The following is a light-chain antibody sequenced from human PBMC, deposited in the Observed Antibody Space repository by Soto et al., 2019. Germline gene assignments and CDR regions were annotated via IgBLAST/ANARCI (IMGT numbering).Light chain of an antibody. CDR3: QQYFDYPWT. CDR1: QGVSGY. CDR2: AAS. Sequence: AIRMTQSPSSLSATTGDRVTITCRASQGVSGYLAWYQQKPGKAPKVLIYAASTLQSGVPPRFSGSGSGTDFTLTISCLQSEDFETYYCQQYFDYPWTFGQGTKVEIK. V-gene: IGKV1-8*01. J-gene: IGKJ1*01.